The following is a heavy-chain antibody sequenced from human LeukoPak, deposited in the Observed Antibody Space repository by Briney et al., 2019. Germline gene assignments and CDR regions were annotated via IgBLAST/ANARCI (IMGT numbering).Heavy chain of an antibody. J-gene: IGHJ3*02. V-gene: IGHV3-23*01. CDR3: AKDWRRWLQSAGGAFDI. CDR1: GFTFSSYA. D-gene: IGHD5-24*01. Sequence: GGSLRLSCAASGFTFSSYAMSWVRQAPGKGLEWVSAISGSGGSTYYADSVKGRFTISRDNSKNTLYLQMNSLRAEDTAVYYCAKDWRRWLQSAGGAFDIWGQGTMVTVSS. CDR2: ISGSGGST.